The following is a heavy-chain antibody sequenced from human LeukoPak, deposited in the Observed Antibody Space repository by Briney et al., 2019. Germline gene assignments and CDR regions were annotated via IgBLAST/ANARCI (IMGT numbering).Heavy chain of an antibody. CDR3: ARGIAVLTYFDY. CDR1: GGSISSSNW. V-gene: IGHV4-4*02. CDR2: TYHSGST. D-gene: IGHD6-19*01. J-gene: IGHJ4*02. Sequence: SETLSLTCAVSGGSISSSNWWSWVRQPPGKGLEWIGETYHSGSTNYNPSLKSRVTISVGKSKNHFSLKLSSVTAADTAVYYCARGIAVLTYFDYWGQGTLVTGSS.